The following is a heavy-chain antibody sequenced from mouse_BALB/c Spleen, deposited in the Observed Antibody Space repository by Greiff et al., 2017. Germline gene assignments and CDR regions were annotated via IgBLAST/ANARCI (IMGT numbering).Heavy chain of an antibody. J-gene: IGHJ3*01. CDR1: GFNIKDTY. Sequence: EVHLVESGAELVKPGASVKLSCTASGFNIKDTYMHWVKQRPEQGLEWIGRIDPANGNTKYDPKFQGKATITADTSSNTAYLQLSSLTSEDTAVYYCARRGYFAYWGQGTLVTVSA. CDR3: ARRGYFAY. CDR2: IDPANGNT. V-gene: IGHV14-3*02. D-gene: IGHD2-2*01.